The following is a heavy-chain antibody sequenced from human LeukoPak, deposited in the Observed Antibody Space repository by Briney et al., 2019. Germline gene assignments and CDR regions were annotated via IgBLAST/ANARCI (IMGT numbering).Heavy chain of an antibody. Sequence: ASLKVSCKASGYTFTSYYMHWVRQAPGQGLEWMGVINPSGGSTTYAQKFQGRVTVTRDTSTRTVYMELSSLRSEDTAVYYCARGTYYDFWSGYWGSSTIDYSGQGTLVTVSS. CDR1: GYTFTSYY. V-gene: IGHV1-46*03. CDR2: INPSGGST. J-gene: IGHJ4*02. CDR3: ARGTYYDFWSGYWGSSTIDY. D-gene: IGHD3-3*01.